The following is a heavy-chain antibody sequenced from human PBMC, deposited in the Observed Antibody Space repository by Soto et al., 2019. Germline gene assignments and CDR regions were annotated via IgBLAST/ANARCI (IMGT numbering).Heavy chain of an antibody. CDR1: GGSITNNNSY. CDR2: IYYSGST. J-gene: IGHJ6*02. Sequence: PSDTLSLTCTVSGGSITNNNSYWGWIRQPPGKGLEWIGSIYYSGSTYYNPSLKSRVTVSVDTSKNQFSLKLSSVTAADTAVYYCAVRSGSGWYYFYYGMDVWGQGTTVTVSS. CDR3: AVRSGSGWYYFYYGMDV. V-gene: IGHV4-39*01. D-gene: IGHD6-19*01.